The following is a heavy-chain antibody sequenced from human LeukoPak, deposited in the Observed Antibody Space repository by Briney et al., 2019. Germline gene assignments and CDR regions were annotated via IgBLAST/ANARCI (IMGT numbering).Heavy chain of an antibody. Sequence: SQTLSLTCTVSGGSISSGDYYWSWIRQPPGKGLEWIGYIYYSGSTYYNPSLKSRVTISVDTSKNQFSLKPSSVTAADTAVYYCARDGYYYYGMDVWGKGTTVTVSS. V-gene: IGHV4-30-4*01. CDR1: GGSISSGDYY. J-gene: IGHJ6*04. CDR3: ARDGYYYYGMDV. CDR2: IYYSGST.